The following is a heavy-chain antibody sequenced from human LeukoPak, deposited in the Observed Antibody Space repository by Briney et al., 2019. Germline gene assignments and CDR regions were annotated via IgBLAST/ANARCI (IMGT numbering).Heavy chain of an antibody. J-gene: IGHJ6*02. V-gene: IGHV4-4*07. CDR2: IYTSGST. CDR3: AGGGYYYDSSGYYWSDYYYGMDV. D-gene: IGHD3-22*01. Sequence: SETLSLTCTVSGGSISSYYWSWIRQPAGKGLEWIGRIYTSGSTNYNPSLKSRVTMSVDTSKNQFSLKLSSVTAADTAVYHCAGGGYYYDSSGYYWSDYYYGMDVWGQGTTVTVSS. CDR1: GGSISSYY.